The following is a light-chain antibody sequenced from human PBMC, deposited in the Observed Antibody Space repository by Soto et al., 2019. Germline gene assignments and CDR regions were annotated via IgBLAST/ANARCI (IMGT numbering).Light chain of an antibody. Sequence: EVVLTQSPATLSVSPGDRATLSCRASQSVSRNLAWYQQKPSQAPRPLIYGASTRATGVPARFSGSGSATEFTLSISSLQSEDVAVYYCQQYGDWPPETFGQGTKLEI. CDR1: QSVSRN. V-gene: IGKV3-15*01. CDR3: QQYGDWPPET. J-gene: IGKJ2*01. CDR2: GAS.